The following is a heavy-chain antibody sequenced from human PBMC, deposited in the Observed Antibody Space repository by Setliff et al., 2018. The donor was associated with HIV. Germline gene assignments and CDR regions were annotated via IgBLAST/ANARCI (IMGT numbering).Heavy chain of an antibody. D-gene: IGHD3-22*01. CDR1: GFTFDDYG. J-gene: IGHJ4*02. CDR3: ARGGNFYYDSSSSLCDY. Sequence: GGSLRLSCAASGFTFDDYGMTLVRQAPGKGLEWVSVISGSGDSTFYADSLKGRFTISRDNSKNTLYLQMNSLRAEDTAVYYCARGGNFYYDSSSSLCDYWGQGALVT. CDR2: ISGSGDST. V-gene: IGHV3-23*01.